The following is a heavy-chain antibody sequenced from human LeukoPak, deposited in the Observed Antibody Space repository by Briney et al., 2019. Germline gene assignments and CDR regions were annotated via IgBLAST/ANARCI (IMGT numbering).Heavy chain of an antibody. D-gene: IGHD2-2*01. CDR3: AKDYSGSTSCPGY. CDR1: GFTFSSYG. V-gene: IGHV3-30*18. J-gene: IGHJ4*02. Sequence: PGGSLRLSCAASGFTFSSYGMHWVRQAPGKGLEWVAVISYDGSNKYYADSVKGRFTISRDNSKNTLYPQMNSLRAEDTAVYYCAKDYSGSTSCPGYWGQGTLVTVSS. CDR2: ISYDGSNK.